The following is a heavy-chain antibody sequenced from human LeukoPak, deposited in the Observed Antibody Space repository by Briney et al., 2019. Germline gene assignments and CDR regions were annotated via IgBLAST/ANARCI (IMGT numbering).Heavy chain of an antibody. D-gene: IGHD3-10*01. J-gene: IGHJ4*02. CDR3: ARDLTYYYGSGSSY. Sequence: ASVKVSCKASGYTFTSYGISWVRQAPGQGLEWMGWISAYNGNTNYAQKLRGRVTMTTDTSTSTAYMELRSLRSDDTAVYYCARDLTYYYGSGSSYWGQGTLVTVSS. CDR2: ISAYNGNT. V-gene: IGHV1-18*01. CDR1: GYTFTSYG.